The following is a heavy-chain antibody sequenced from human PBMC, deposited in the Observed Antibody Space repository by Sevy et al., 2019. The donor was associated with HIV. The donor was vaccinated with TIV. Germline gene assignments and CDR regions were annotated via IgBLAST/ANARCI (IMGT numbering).Heavy chain of an antibody. CDR3: AREGCTKPHDY. D-gene: IGHD2-8*01. V-gene: IGHV3-23*01. CDR2: LSFGCGEI. Sequence: GGSLRLSCAASGFTFSKYSMSWVRQSPGKGLDWVSTLSFGCGEINYADSVKGRFTISRDNSKSSVYLQMNNLRPEDTAVYYCAREGCTKPHDYWGQGTLVTVSS. CDR1: GFTFSKYS. J-gene: IGHJ4*02.